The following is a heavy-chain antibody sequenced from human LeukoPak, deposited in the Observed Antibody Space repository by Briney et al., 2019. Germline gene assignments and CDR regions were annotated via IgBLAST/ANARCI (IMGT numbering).Heavy chain of an antibody. Sequence: GGSLRLSCAPSGFTFSDYSLNWVREAPGRGREWGSSITSSGSFIKYAHSVQGRVSISTDHVQSALYLQMNSLRADDTGVYYCARAPFRDYYGSGIYFDYWSQGTLVTVSS. CDR2: ITSSGSFI. D-gene: IGHD3-10*01. V-gene: IGHV3-21*01. J-gene: IGHJ4*02. CDR3: ARAPFRDYYGSGIYFDY. CDR1: GFTFSDYS.